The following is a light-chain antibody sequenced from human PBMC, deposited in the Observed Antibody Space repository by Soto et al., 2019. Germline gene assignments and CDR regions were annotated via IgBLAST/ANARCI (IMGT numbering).Light chain of an antibody. J-gene: IGLJ3*02. CDR2: EVN. V-gene: IGLV2-14*01. CDR3: NAYRSSSARV. CDR1: SNDIGAFNF. Sequence: QSALTQPASVSGSPGQSVTISCTGTSNDIGAFNFVSWYQQHPGKAPKLILYEVNSRPSGVSNRFSGSKSGNTASLTISGLQVEDEADYYCNAYRSSSARVFGGGTQLTVL.